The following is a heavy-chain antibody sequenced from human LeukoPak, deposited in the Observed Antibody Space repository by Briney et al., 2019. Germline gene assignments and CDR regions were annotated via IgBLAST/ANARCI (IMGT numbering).Heavy chain of an antibody. CDR3: AKDHYDFWSGYSYLFDY. J-gene: IGHJ4*02. V-gene: IGHV3-23*01. CDR1: GFTFSSYA. D-gene: IGHD3-3*01. Sequence: GGSLRLSCAASGFTFSSYAMSWVRQAPGKGLEGVSAISGSGGSTYYADSVKGRFTISRHNSKNTLYLQMNSLRAEDTAVYYCAKDHYDFWSGYSYLFDYWGQGTLVTVSS. CDR2: ISGSGGST.